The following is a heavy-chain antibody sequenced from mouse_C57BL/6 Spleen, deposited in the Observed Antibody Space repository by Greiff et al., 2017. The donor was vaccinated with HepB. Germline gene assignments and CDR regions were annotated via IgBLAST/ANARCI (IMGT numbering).Heavy chain of an antibody. V-gene: IGHV6-3*01. Sequence: EVKVEESGGGLVQPGGSMKLSCVASGFTFSNYWMNWVRQSPEKGLEWVAQIRLKSDNYATHYAESVKGRFTISRDDSKSSVYLQMNNLRAEDTGIYYCTGGVYYDYDGDWFAYWGQGTLVTVSA. CDR3: TGGVYYDYDGDWFAY. J-gene: IGHJ3*01. D-gene: IGHD2-4*01. CDR2: IRLKSDNYAT. CDR1: GFTFSNYW.